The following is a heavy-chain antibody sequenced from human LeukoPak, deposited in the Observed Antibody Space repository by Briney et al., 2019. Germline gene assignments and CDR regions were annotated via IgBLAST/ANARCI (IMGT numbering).Heavy chain of an antibody. CDR1: GFTFSTYG. Sequence: PGGSLRLSCAASGFTFSTYGMSWVRQAPGKGLEWVSCASGSSDSTYYADSVKGRFTISRDSSNNTLYLQLNSLRAEDTAVYYCARDSARNFDYWGQGTLVTVSS. V-gene: IGHV3-23*01. CDR3: ARDSARNFDY. J-gene: IGHJ4*02. CDR2: ASGSSDST.